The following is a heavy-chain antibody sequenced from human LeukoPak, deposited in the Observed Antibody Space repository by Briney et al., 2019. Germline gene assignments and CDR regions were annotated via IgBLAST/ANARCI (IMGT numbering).Heavy chain of an antibody. CDR3: ARRTLYSSSLGARIDY. D-gene: IGHD6-13*01. CDR2: INHSGST. Sequence: PSETLSLTCTVSGGSISSGGYYWSWIRQPPGKGLEWIGEINHSGSTNYNPSLKSRVTISVDPSKDQFPLKLSSVAAADTAVYYCARRTLYSSSLGARIDYWGQGTLVTVSS. V-gene: IGHV4-39*06. CDR1: GGSISSGGYY. J-gene: IGHJ4*02.